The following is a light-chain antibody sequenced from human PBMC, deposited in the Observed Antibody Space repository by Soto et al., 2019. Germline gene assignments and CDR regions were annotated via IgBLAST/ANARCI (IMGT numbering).Light chain of an antibody. J-gene: IGLJ1*01. CDR2: EFS. CDR1: SSVVVRSPY. V-gene: IGLV2-14*01. CDR3: SSYLSIGPLV. Sequence: QSVLTQPASVCGYRGQSIKISCTGNSSVVVRSPYVPCYQHHPGKAPKFMIYEFSNRPSRVSNRFSVSKSGNTASLTISGLQPEDEADYFCSSYLSIGPLVLRTGPKATVL.